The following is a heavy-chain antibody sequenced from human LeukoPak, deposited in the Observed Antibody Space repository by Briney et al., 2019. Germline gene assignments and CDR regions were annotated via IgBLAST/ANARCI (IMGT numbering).Heavy chain of an antibody. D-gene: IGHD3-22*01. J-gene: IGHJ4*02. CDR1: GFTFSDAW. V-gene: IGHV3-15*01. CDR2: IKSKTDGGTT. Sequence: GGSLRLSCAASGFTFSDAWMSWVRQAPGKGLEWVGRIKSKTDGGTTDYAAPVKGRFTISRDDSKNTLYLQMNSLRAEDTAVYYCAKVGVVVVTSYYFDYWGQGTLVTVSS. CDR3: AKVGVVVVTSYYFDY.